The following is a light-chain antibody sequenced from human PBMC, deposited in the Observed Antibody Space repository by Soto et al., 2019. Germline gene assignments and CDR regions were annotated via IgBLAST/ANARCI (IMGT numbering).Light chain of an antibody. CDR2: LNSDGSH. J-gene: IGLJ3*02. V-gene: IGLV4-69*01. CDR3: QTCGTGIRV. CDR1: SGHSSYA. Sequence: QLVLPQSPSASASLGASVKLTCTLSSGHSSYAIAWHQQQPDKGPRYLMKLNSDGSHSKGDGIPDRFSGSSSGAERYLTISSLQSEDEADYYCQTCGTGIRVFGGGTKLTVL.